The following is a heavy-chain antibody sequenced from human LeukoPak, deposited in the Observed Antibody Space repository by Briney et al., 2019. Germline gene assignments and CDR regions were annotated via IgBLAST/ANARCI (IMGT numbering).Heavy chain of an antibody. D-gene: IGHD1-26*01. J-gene: IGHJ4*02. V-gene: IGHV4-59*01. CDR1: GGPFSSYY. CDR3: ARAPSYSGSSVDY. CDR2: IYYSGST. Sequence: PSETLSLICTVSGGPFSSYYWSWIRQPPGKGLEWIGYIYYSGSTNYNPSLTSRVTISVDTSKNQFSLKLSSVTAADTALHYCARAPSYSGSSVDYWGQGTLVTVSS.